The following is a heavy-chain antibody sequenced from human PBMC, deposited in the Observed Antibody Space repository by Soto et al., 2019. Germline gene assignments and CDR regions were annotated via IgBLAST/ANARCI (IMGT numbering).Heavy chain of an antibody. J-gene: IGHJ4*02. CDR2: IYNGGST. D-gene: IGHD3-3*01. V-gene: IGHV4-30-4*01. CDR1: GDSVSSVGFH. CDR3: ARAPVGLDTISYFDY. Sequence: PSETLSLPCTVSGDSVSSVGFHWACLRRPPGKGLEWIGYIYNGGSTHYRPSLESRMHMPLDQTRNHYSLRLTSVTAADTAVYCWARAPVGLDTISYFDYWGQGKLVTVSS.